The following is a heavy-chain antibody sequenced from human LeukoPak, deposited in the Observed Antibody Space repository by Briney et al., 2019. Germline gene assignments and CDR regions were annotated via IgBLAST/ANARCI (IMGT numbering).Heavy chain of an antibody. D-gene: IGHD6-6*01. V-gene: IGHV3-23*01. CDR2: IRGGDDGP. CDR3: ADADIAARFGVLHY. J-gene: IGHJ4*02. CDR1: GFTFSSYS. Sequence: GGSLRLSCVASGFTFSSYSMSWVRQGPGKQLEWVATIRGGDDGPYYADSVQGRFTISRDNSKNMLYLQMDSVRAEDTAVYYCADADIAARFGVLHYWGQGTLVTVSS.